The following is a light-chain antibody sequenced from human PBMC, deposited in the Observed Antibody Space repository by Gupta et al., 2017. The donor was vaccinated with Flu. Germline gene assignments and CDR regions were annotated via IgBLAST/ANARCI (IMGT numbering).Light chain of an antibody. J-gene: IGKJ4*01. CDR2: GAS. Sequence: ENVLTQSPGTLSLSPGERATLSCRASQSVPRSYVAWYQQKRGQAPRLLISGASARATGITDRFSGSGSGTDFTLTISRLEPEDFAVYYCQQYGSSVLSFGGGTKVEIK. CDR3: QQYGSSVLS. V-gene: IGKV3-20*01. CDR1: QSVPRSY.